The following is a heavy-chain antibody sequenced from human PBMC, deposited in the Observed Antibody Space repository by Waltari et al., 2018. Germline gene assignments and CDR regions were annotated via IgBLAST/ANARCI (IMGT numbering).Heavy chain of an antibody. J-gene: IGHJ4*02. CDR1: GYTLTELS. V-gene: IGHV1-24*01. Sequence: QVQLVQSGAEVKKPGASVKVSCKVSGYTLTELSMHWVRQAPGKGLEWMGGFDPEDGETIYAQKFQGRVTMTEDTSTDTAYMELSSLRSEDTAVYYCATDQISYSSGWYAQARWGQGTLVTVSS. CDR2: FDPEDGET. D-gene: IGHD6-19*01. CDR3: ATDQISYSSGWYAQAR.